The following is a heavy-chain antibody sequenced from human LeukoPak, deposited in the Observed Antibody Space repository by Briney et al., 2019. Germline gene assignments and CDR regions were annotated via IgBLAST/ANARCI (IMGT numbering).Heavy chain of an antibody. J-gene: IGHJ4*02. V-gene: IGHV4-39*01. CDR3: ARHTRSSLIIDY. CDR2: IYDSGST. CDR1: GGSIRSSYYY. Sequence: SETLSLTCTVSGGSIRSSYYYWGWIRQPPGKGLEWIGSIYDSGSTYYNPSLKSRVTISVDTSKNQFSLKLNSVTAADTAVYYCARHTRSSLIIDYWGQGTLVTVSS. D-gene: IGHD3-10*01.